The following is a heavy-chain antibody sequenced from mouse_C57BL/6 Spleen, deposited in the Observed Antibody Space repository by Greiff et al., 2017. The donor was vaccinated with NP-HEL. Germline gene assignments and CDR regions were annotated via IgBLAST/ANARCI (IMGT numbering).Heavy chain of an antibody. D-gene: IGHD1-1*01. Sequence: EVQLQQSGPELVKPGASVKISCKASGYTFTDYYMNWVKQSHGKSLEWIGDINPNNGGTSYNQKFKGKATLTVDKSSSTAYMELRSLTSEDSAVYYCARYGGSGFAYWGQGTLVTVSA. CDR1: GYTFTDYY. J-gene: IGHJ3*01. CDR2: INPNNGGT. V-gene: IGHV1-26*01. CDR3: ARYGGSGFAY.